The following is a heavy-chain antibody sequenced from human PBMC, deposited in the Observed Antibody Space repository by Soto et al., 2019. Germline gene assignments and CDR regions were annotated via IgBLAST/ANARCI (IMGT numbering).Heavy chain of an antibody. D-gene: IGHD6-19*01. Sequence: SETLSLTCTVSGGSISSYYWSWIRQPPGKGLEWIGYIYYSGSTNYNPSLKSRVTISVDTSKNQFSLKLSSVTAADTAVYYCATNAGGSGWRRFDYWGQGTLVTVSS. V-gene: IGHV4-59*01. CDR3: ATNAGGSGWRRFDY. CDR1: GGSISSYY. CDR2: IYYSGST. J-gene: IGHJ4*02.